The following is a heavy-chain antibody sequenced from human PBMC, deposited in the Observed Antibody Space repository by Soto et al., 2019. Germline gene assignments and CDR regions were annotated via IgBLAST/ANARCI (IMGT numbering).Heavy chain of an antibody. CDR1: GYAFSSYA. CDR3: ARDGGDCGYRLAYYYYIGMDV. J-gene: IGHJ6*02. Sequence: QVQLVQSGAEAKKPGASVKVSCKASGYAFSSYAMHWVRQAPGQRLEWMGWINIGSGNTEYSQNFQDRITITKDTSASTISMELSGLRSEDTAVYYCARDGGDCGYRLAYYYYIGMDVWGQGTAVTVSS. V-gene: IGHV1-3*04. CDR2: INIGSGNT. D-gene: IGHD2-21*02.